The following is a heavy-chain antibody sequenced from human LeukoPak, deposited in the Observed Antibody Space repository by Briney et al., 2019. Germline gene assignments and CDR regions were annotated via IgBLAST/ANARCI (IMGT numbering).Heavy chain of an antibody. CDR1: GFTFSSYS. J-gene: IGHJ4*02. CDR2: ISSSSSTI. D-gene: IGHD5-24*01. CDR3: ASRSYGYRDY. Sequence: PGGSLRLSCAASGFTFSSYSMNWVRQAPGKGLEWVSYISSSSSTIYYADSVKGRFTISRDNAKNSLYLQMNSLRAEDTAVYYCASRSYGYRDYWGQGTLVTVSS. V-gene: IGHV3-48*04.